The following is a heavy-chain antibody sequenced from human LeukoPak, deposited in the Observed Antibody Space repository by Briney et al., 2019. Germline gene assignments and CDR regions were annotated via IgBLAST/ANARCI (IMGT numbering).Heavy chain of an antibody. CDR2: ISSSGSTI. V-gene: IGHV3-11*01. CDR3: ASLGSCSSGLFDY. J-gene: IGHJ4*02. CDR1: GFTFSDYY. D-gene: IGHD6-19*01. Sequence: TGGSLRLSCAASGFTFSDYYMSWIRQAPGKGLEWVSYISSSGSTIYYADSVKGRFTISRDNAKNSLYLQMNSLRAEDTAVYYCASLGSCSSGLFDYWGQGTLVTVSS.